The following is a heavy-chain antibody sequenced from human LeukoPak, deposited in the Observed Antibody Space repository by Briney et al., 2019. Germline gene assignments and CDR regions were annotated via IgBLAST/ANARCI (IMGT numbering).Heavy chain of an antibody. CDR3: ARLFASINLGDY. J-gene: IGHJ4*02. D-gene: IGHD3-16*01. CDR2: INVGNGKT. CDR1: GYTFTSYA. Sequence: ASVKVSCKASGYTFTSYAMHWVRQAPGQRLEWMGWINVGNGKTKYSQEFQDRVTITRDTSASTAYMELSSLRSDDTAVYYCARLFASINLGDYWGQGTLVTVSS. V-gene: IGHV1-3*01.